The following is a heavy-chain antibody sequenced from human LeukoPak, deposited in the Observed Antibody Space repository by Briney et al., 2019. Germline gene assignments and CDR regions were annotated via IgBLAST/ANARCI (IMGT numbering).Heavy chain of an antibody. CDR2: ISSSSSYI. V-gene: IGHV3-21*01. J-gene: IGHJ4*02. CDR3: ARDVFWRGSGSSSFDY. CDR1: GFTFSSYS. D-gene: IGHD3-10*01. Sequence: GGSLRLSCAASGFTFSSYSMNWVRQAPGKGLEWVSPISSSSSYIYYADSVKGRFTISRDNAKNPLYLQMNSLRAEDTAVYYCARDVFWRGSGSSSFDYWGQGTLVTVSS.